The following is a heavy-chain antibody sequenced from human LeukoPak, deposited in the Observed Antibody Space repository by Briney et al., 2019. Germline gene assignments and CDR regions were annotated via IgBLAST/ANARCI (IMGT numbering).Heavy chain of an antibody. CDR3: SRLRGYSYGYADY. J-gene: IGHJ4*02. D-gene: IGHD5-18*01. CDR1: GFTFSSYS. V-gene: IGHV3-48*04. CDR2: ISSSGSTV. Sequence: GSLRLSCAASGFTFSSYSMNWVRQAPGKGLEWVSYISSSGSTVDYADSVKGRFTISRDNAKNSLYLQMISLRAEDTAVYYCSRLRGYSYGYADYWGQGTLVTVSS.